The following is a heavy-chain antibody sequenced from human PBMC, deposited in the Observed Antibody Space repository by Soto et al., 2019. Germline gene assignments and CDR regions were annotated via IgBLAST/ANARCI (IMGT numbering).Heavy chain of an antibody. V-gene: IGHV3-30*18. CDR3: AKDQGYWYCSCGSCYSPDY. CDR1: GFTFSSYG. J-gene: IGHJ4*02. CDR2: ISYDGSNK. Sequence: QVQLVESGGGVVQPGRSLRLSCAASGFTFSSYGMHWVRQAPGKGLEWVAVISYDGSNKYYADSVKGRFTISRDNSKNTLYLQMNSLRAEDTAVYYCAKDQGYWYCSCGSCYSPDYWGQGTLVTVSS. D-gene: IGHD2-15*01.